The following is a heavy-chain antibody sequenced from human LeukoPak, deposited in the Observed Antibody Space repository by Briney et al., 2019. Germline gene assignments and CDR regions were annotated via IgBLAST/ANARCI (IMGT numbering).Heavy chain of an antibody. CDR1: GFTFTDYP. CDR2: IRTSAASA. CDR3: ARDQRFAFDY. J-gene: IGHJ4*02. D-gene: IGHD3-16*01. V-gene: IGHV3-48*02. Sequence: GGSLRLSCAASGFTFTDYPMNWVRQAPGRGLEWVANIRTSAASAYNANYADSVQGRVIISRDDAKKTLYPHMNGLRDDDTAVYYCARDQRFAFDYWGQGILVTVSS.